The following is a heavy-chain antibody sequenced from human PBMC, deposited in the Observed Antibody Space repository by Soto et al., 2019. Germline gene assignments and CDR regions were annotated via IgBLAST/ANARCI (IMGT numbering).Heavy chain of an antibody. CDR1: GGSMISYY. CDR3: ARGYFDSRGYSNTFDI. J-gene: IGHJ3*02. CDR2: IYYAGST. Sequence: SETLSLTCTVSGGSMISYYWSWIRQPPGRGLEWIGFIYYAGSTNYNPSLKSRVTFSVDTSKNQFSLRLSSVTTADTAMYYCARGYFDSRGYSNTFDIWGQGTMVTDSS. V-gene: IGHV4-59*01. D-gene: IGHD3-22*01.